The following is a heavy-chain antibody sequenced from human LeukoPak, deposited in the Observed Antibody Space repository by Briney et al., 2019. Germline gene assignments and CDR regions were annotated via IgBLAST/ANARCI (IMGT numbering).Heavy chain of an antibody. V-gene: IGHV3-74*01. CDR3: ARVETGQWYFDL. J-gene: IGHJ2*01. D-gene: IGHD1-14*01. CDR2: INPDGSRT. Sequence: GGSLRLSCAASGFTFSNYWMHWVRQAPGKGLVWVSRINPDGSRTSYADSVKGRFTISRDNAKDTLYLQMNSLRAEDTAVYYCARVETGQWYFDLWGRGTLVTVSS. CDR1: GFTFSNYW.